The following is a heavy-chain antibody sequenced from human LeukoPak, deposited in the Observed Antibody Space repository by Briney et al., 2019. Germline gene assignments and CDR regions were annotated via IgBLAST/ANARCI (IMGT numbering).Heavy chain of an antibody. V-gene: IGHV1-2*02. CDR2: INPNSGGT. D-gene: IGHD5-12*01. Sequence: ASVKVSCKASGYTFTGYYMHWVRQAPGQGLEWMGWINPNSGGTNYARKFQGRVTMTRDTSISTAYMELSRLRSDDTAVYYCARVIVATRGAFDIWGQGTMVTVSS. CDR1: GYTFTGYY. CDR3: ARVIVATRGAFDI. J-gene: IGHJ3*02.